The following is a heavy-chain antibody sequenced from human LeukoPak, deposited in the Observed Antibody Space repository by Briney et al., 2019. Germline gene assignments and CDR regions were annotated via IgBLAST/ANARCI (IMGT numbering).Heavy chain of an antibody. J-gene: IGHJ3*02. V-gene: IGHV4-4*07. CDR1: GGSISSYY. CDR2: IYTSGST. D-gene: IGHD6-6*01. Sequence: SETLSLTCTVPGGSISSYYWSWIRQPAGKGLEWIGRIYTSGSTNYNPSLKSRVTMSVDTSKNQFSLKLSSVTAADTAVYYCARELVYSSSEAFDIWGQGTMVTVSS. CDR3: ARELVYSSSEAFDI.